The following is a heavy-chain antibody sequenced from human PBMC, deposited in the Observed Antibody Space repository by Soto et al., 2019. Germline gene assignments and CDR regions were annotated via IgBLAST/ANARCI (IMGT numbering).Heavy chain of an antibody. CDR2: ISAYNGNT. CDR1: VYTFTSYG. Sequence: ASVKVSCKASVYTFTSYGISWVRQAPGQGLEWMGWISAYNGNTNYAQKLQGRGTMTTDTSTSTAYMELRSLRSDDTAVYYCAREAYSSGWYSVYWFDPWGQGTLVTVSS. CDR3: AREAYSSGWYSVYWFDP. J-gene: IGHJ5*02. V-gene: IGHV1-18*01. D-gene: IGHD6-19*01.